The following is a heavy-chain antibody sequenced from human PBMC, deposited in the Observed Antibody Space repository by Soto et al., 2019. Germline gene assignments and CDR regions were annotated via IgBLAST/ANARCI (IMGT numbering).Heavy chain of an antibody. CDR3: ARVRPLDYDYIWGSETGNAFDI. CDR1: GGSFSGYY. J-gene: IGHJ3*02. Sequence: QVQLQQWGAGLLKPSETLSLTCAVYGGSFSGYYWSWIRQPPGKGLEWIGEINHSGSTNYNPSLKSRVTISVDTSKNQFSLKPSSVTAADTAVYYCARVRPLDYDYIWGSETGNAFDIWGQGTMVTVSS. CDR2: INHSGST. D-gene: IGHD3-16*01. V-gene: IGHV4-34*01.